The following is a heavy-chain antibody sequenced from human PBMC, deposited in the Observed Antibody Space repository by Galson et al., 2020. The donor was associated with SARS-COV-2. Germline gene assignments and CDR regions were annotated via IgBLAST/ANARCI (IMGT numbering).Heavy chain of an antibody. J-gene: IGHJ4*02. Sequence: VGSLRLSCAASGFTFTYYAMSWVRQAPGKGLEWVSAISDSGTTRYYADSVEGRFTISRDNSKNTLDLQMNSLRAEDTAIYYCAKGPWERYYFGSGSVYFDYWGQGTLVTVSS. CDR2: ISDSGTTR. D-gene: IGHD3-10*01. V-gene: IGHV3-23*01. CDR1: GFTFTYYA. CDR3: AKGPWERYYFGSGSVYFDY.